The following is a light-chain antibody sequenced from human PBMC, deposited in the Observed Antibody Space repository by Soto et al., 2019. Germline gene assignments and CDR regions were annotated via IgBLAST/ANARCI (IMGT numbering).Light chain of an antibody. CDR3: QQYNDWPLT. CDR2: GAS. CDR1: QSVRSD. V-gene: IGKV3-15*01. J-gene: IGKJ4*01. Sequence: EVVMTQSPATLSVSPGERATLSCWASQSVRSDLAWYQQKPGQTPRLLIYGASTRAPGIPARFSGSGSGTEFTLTISSLQSEDFAVYYCQQYNDWPLTFGGGTKVEIK.